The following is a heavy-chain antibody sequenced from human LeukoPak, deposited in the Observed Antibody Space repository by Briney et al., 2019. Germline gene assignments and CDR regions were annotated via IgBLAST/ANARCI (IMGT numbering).Heavy chain of an antibody. J-gene: IGHJ4*02. D-gene: IGHD3-10*01. CDR1: GFTFSRYA. V-gene: IGHV3-30*04. CDR3: ARGAKVLLWFGELES. Sequence: PGRSLRLSCAASGFTFSRYAMHWVRQAPGKGLEWVADISYDGSKKYYADSVKGRFTISRDNSKNTLYLQMNSLRAEDTAVYYCARGAKVLLWFGELESWGQGTLVTVSS. CDR2: ISYDGSKK.